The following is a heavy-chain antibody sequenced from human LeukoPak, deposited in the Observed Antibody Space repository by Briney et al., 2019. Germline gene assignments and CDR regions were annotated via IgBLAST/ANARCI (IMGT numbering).Heavy chain of an antibody. D-gene: IGHD3-10*01. J-gene: IGHJ4*02. Sequence: GGSLRHSPGPSGFTFSTYAMSGVRQAPGKGREWVSAICGSGGSPHYPHSVKGRFTNSRDNSKKTLYLQMNILRAEDTGVYYFANVGLGSVAPLDYWGEGTVLTVS. V-gene: IGHV3-23*01. CDR2: ICGSGGSP. CDR1: GFTFSTYA. CDR3: ANVGLGSVAPLDY.